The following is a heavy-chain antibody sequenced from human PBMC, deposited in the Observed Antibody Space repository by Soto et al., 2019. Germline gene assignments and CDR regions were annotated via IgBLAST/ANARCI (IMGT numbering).Heavy chain of an antibody. J-gene: IGHJ6*02. CDR1: GYSFTSQW. D-gene: IGHD6-13*01. CDR2: IYPGDSDT. CDR3: ARHRPAAAAFMDV. Sequence: GESLKISCKGSGYSFTSQWIGWVRQMPGKGLEWMGIIYPGDSDTRYSPSFQGQFTFSADKSISTAYLQWSSLKASDTAIYYCARHRPAAAAFMDVWGQGTTVTV. V-gene: IGHV5-51*01.